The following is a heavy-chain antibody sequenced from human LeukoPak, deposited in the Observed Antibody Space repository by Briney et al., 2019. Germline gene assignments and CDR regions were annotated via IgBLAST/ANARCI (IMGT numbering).Heavy chain of an antibody. V-gene: IGHV1-69*13. CDR3: AVMDYYDSSGYSLW. CDR1: GGTFISYA. D-gene: IGHD3-22*01. CDR2: IIPIFGTA. J-gene: IGHJ4*02. Sequence: SVKASCKASGGTFISYAISWVRQAPGQGLEWMGGIIPIFGTANYAQKFQGRVTITADESTSTAYMELSSLRSEDTAVYYCAVMDYYDSSGYSLWWGQGTLVTVSS.